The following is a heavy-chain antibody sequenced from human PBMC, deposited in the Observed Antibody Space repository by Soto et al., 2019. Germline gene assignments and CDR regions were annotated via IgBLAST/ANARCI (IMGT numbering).Heavy chain of an antibody. Sequence: QVQLVESGGGVVQPGRSLRLSCAASGFTFSSYGMHWVRQAPDKGLEWVAVIWYDGSKKYYADSVKGRFTISRDNSKNTLDLQMNSLRAEDTAVYYCARDSYGLDYWGQGTLVTVSS. CDR1: GFTFSSYG. CDR3: ARDSYGLDY. CDR2: IWYDGSKK. D-gene: IGHD5-18*01. V-gene: IGHV3-33*01. J-gene: IGHJ4*02.